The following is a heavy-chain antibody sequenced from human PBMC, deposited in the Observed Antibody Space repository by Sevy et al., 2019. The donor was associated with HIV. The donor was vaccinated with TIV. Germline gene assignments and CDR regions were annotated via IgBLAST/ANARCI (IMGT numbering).Heavy chain of an antibody. J-gene: IGHJ4*02. CDR2: IYPSGDST. CDR3: ANLGGGSISTRDN. D-gene: IGHD3-16*01. V-gene: IGHV3-23*01. CDR1: GFSFSSYE. Sequence: GGSLRLSCAASGFSFSSYEMSWVRQAPGKGLEWVSGIYPSGDSTFYADSEKGRFTYSRDNSKSTLYLQMNSLGADDTAVFYCANLGGGSISTRDNWGRGTLVTVSS.